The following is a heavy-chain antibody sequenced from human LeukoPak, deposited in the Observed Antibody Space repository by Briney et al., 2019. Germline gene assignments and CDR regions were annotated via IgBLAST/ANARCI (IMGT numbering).Heavy chain of an antibody. CDR3: ARHGWPNRLRITMVRGVRPYFDY. J-gene: IGHJ4*02. V-gene: IGHV4-34*01. CDR1: GGSFRVYY. CDR2: INHSGSP. Sequence: PSETLSLTCAVYGGSFRVYYGSWIRHPPGKGLEWLGEINHSGSPNYTPSLKSRVTISVDTSKTQFSLKLSSVTAADTAVYYCARHGWPNRLRITMVRGVRPYFDYWGQGTLVTVSS. D-gene: IGHD3-10*01.